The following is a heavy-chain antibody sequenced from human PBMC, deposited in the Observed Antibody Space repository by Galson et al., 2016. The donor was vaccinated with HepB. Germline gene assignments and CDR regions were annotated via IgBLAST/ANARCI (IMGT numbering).Heavy chain of an antibody. Sequence: LSLTCAVYGGSFSGYYWSWIRQPPGKGLEWIGYIYYSGSTYYNPSLKSRFTISVDTSKNQFSLKLSSVTAADTAVYYCARGDDILTGTYYFDYWGQGTLVTVSS. CDR1: GGSFSGYY. CDR2: IYYSGST. CDR3: ARGDDILTGTYYFDY. D-gene: IGHD3-9*01. J-gene: IGHJ4*02. V-gene: IGHV4-30-4*08.